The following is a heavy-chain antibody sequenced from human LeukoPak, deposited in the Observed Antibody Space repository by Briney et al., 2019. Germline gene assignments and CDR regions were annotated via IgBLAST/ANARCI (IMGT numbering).Heavy chain of an antibody. CDR1: GNTLTELS. CDR3: ARDPWSMIFGGDGAFDI. CDR2: FDPEDGET. J-gene: IGHJ3*02. D-gene: IGHD3/OR15-3a*01. V-gene: IGHV1-24*01. Sequence: ASVKVSCKVSGNTLTELSMHWVRQAPGKGLEWMGRFDPEDGETIYAQKFQGRVAMTEDTSTDTAYLKLSSVTAADTAVYYCARDPWSMIFGGDGAFDIWGQGTMVTVSS.